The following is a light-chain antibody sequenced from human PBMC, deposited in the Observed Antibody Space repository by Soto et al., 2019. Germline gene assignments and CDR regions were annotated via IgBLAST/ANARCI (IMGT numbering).Light chain of an antibody. CDR3: QPFNPPLT. J-gene: IGKJ4*01. CDR2: DAS. CDR1: QGINTA. Sequence: AIQLTQSPSSLSASVGDRVTITCRASQGINTALAWYQQKQGKPRKLLIHDASTVESGAPSRFSGGESGTDFILTIASLQTEEFATYYCQPFNPPLTFGGGTTLEI. V-gene: IGKV1-13*02.